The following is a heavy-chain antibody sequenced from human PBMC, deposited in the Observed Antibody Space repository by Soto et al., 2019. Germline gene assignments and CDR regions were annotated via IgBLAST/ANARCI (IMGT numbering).Heavy chain of an antibody. CDR2: IIPIFGTA. D-gene: IGHD2-2*02. CDR1: GGTFSSYA. CDR3: ARGLVPAAISYCYGMAV. J-gene: IGHJ6*02. V-gene: IGHV1-69*13. Sequence: ASVKVSCKASGGTFSSYAISWVRQAPVQGLEWMVGIIPIFGTANYAQKFQGRVTITADESTSTAYMELSSLGSEDTAVYYCARGLVPAAISYCYGMAVWGQGTTVTVSS.